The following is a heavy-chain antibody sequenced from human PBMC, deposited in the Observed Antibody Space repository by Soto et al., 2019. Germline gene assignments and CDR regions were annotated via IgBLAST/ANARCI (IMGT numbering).Heavy chain of an antibody. Sequence: QVQLVQSGAEVKKPGASVKVSCKASGYTFTSYAMHWVRQAPGQRLEWMGWINAGNGNTKYSQKFQGRVTITRDTSASTAYMELSSLRSEDTAVYYCARAIASSYYYYGMDVWGQGTTVTVSS. CDR3: ARAIASSYYYYGMDV. CDR2: INAGNGNT. CDR1: GYTFTSYA. D-gene: IGHD6-13*01. V-gene: IGHV1-3*01. J-gene: IGHJ6*02.